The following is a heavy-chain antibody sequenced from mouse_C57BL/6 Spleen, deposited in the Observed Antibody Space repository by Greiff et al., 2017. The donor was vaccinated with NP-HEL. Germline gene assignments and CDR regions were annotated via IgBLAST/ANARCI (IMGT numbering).Heavy chain of an antibody. V-gene: IGHV1-69*01. Sequence: VQLQQPGAELVMPGASVKLSCKASGYTFTSYWMHWVKQRPGQGLEWIGEIDPSDSYPNYNQKFKGKSTLTVDKSSSTAYMQLSSLTSEDSAVYYCARDGTGGYFDVWGTGTTVTVSS. CDR3: ARDGTGGYFDV. J-gene: IGHJ1*03. CDR2: IDPSDSYP. CDR1: GYTFTSYW.